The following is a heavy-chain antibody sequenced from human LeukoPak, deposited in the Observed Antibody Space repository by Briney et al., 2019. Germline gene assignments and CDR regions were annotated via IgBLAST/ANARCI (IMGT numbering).Heavy chain of an antibody. Sequence: GASVKVSCKAAGYTFTGHYMHWVRQAPGQGLEWLGWIYPNSGGTNYAQKSEGRVTMTRDTSISTAYMELSRLRSDDTAVYCCARDQEGGYDLENFDYWGQGTLVTVSS. V-gene: IGHV1-2*02. D-gene: IGHD5-12*01. CDR1: GYTFTGHY. J-gene: IGHJ4*02. CDR2: IYPNSGGT. CDR3: ARDQEGGYDLENFDY.